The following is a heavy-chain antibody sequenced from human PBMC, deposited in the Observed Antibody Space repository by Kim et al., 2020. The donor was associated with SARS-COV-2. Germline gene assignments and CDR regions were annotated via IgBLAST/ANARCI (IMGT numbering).Heavy chain of an antibody. V-gene: IGHV3-7*01. CDR3: ATGPW. J-gene: IGHJ4*02. D-gene: IGHD2-8*02. CDR1: EFTFSDNW. Sequence: GGSLRLSCAASEFTFSDNWMSWVRQAPGKRLEWVAYINPDGTEKNYVDSVKGRFTISRDNAENSLYLQMHSLTVGDTAVYYCATGPWGGQGTLVTVSS. CDR2: INPDGTEK.